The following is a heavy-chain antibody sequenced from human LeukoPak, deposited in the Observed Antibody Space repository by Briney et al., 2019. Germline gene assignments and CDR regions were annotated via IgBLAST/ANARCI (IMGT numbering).Heavy chain of an antibody. D-gene: IGHD3-22*01. V-gene: IGHV1-2*02. CDR1: GYTFTGYY. CDR2: INPNSGGT. Sequence: ASVKVSCKASGYTFTGYYMHWVRQAPGQGLEWMGWINPNSGGTNYAQKLQGRVTMTTDTSTSTAYMELRSLRSDDTAVYYCARDRPKPPHSSGYYWSFRGENRLSRFDPWGQGTLVTVSS. CDR3: ARDRPKPPHSSGYYWSFRGENRLSRFDP. J-gene: IGHJ5*02.